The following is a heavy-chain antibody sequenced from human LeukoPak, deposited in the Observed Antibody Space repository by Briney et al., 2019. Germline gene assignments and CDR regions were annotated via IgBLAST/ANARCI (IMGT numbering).Heavy chain of an antibody. CDR2: ISSSSSYI. V-gene: IGHV3-21*01. D-gene: IGHD6-13*01. CDR3: ASIAGSSWSFSNDY. CDR1: GFTFSSYS. J-gene: IGHJ4*02. Sequence: PGGSLRLSCAASGFTFSSYSMNWVRQAPGKGLEWVSSISSSSSYICYADSVKGRFTISRDNAKNSLYLQMNSLRAEDTAVYYCASIAGSSWSFSNDYWGQGTLVTVSS.